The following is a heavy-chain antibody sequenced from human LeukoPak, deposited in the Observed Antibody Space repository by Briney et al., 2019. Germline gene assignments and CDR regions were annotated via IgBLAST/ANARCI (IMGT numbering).Heavy chain of an antibody. Sequence: ASQTLSLTCTVSGGSISSGGYYWSWIRQHPGKGLEWIGYIYYSGSTYYNPSLKSRVTISVDTSKNQFSLKLSSVTAADTAVYYCARDRRNSGVGGDYFDYWGQGTLVTVSS. J-gene: IGHJ4*02. CDR1: GGSISSGGYY. D-gene: IGHD3-16*01. CDR2: IYYSGST. V-gene: IGHV4-31*03. CDR3: ARDRRNSGVGGDYFDY.